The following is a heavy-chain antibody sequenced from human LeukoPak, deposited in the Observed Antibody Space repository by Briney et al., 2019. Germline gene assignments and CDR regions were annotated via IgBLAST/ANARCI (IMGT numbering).Heavy chain of an antibody. J-gene: IGHJ4*02. V-gene: IGHV3-23*01. CDR3: AKGTTSGSGPHYFDY. CDR2: ISGSGLSS. CDR1: GFTYSNYA. Sequence: PGGPLTLPCAPSGFTYSNYAMSRVRQAPGEGPVGVSHISGSGLSSYYADSVKGRFSISRDNSRNTLYLQLNNLNAGDTAVYYCAKGTTSGSGPHYFDYWGQEALVTVSS. D-gene: IGHD3-10*01.